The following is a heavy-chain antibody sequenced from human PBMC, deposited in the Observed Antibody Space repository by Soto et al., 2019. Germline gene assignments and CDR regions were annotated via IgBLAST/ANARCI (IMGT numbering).Heavy chain of an antibody. J-gene: IGHJ4*02. CDR1: GGSFSTNE. CDR2: IYPNVGTA. CDR3: ARARYSSRWGTFDS. V-gene: IGHV1-69*13. Sequence: SVKVSCKAFGGSFSTNEIDWVRQAPGQGLEWMGRIYPNVGTADYAQQFQGRLTLIADESTATGFIDLSRLTSAVTAVYYCARARYSSRWGTFDSWGQGTQVTVSS. D-gene: IGHD3-22*01.